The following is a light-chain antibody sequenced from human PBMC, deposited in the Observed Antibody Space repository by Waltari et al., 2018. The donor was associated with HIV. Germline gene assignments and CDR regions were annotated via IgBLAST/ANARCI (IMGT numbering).Light chain of an antibody. CDR3: QSYDSSLTGSV. J-gene: IGLJ2*01. V-gene: IGLV1-40*01. CDR1: SPNIGAGSD. Sequence: QSVLTQPPSVSGAPGQRVTISCTGSSPNIGAGSDAHWYQQVPGTAPKLLIYGNNNRPSGVPDRFSASKSGASPSLAITGLQAEDEADYYCQSYDSSLTGSVFGGGTKLTVL. CDR2: GNN.